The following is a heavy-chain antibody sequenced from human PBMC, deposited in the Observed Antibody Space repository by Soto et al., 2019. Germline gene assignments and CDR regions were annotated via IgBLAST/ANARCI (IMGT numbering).Heavy chain of an antibody. CDR1: GDSVSSNSAA. CDR2: TYYRSKWYN. J-gene: IGHJ6*02. V-gene: IGHV6-1*01. D-gene: IGHD3-3*01. CDR3: ARDYDFWRGYYSYYGMDV. Sequence: SETLSLTCAISGDSVSSNSAAWNWIRQSPSRGLEWLGRTYYRSKWYNDYAVSVKSRITINPDTSKNQFSLQLNSVTPEDTAVYYCARDYDFWRGYYSYYGMDVWGQGTTVTVSS.